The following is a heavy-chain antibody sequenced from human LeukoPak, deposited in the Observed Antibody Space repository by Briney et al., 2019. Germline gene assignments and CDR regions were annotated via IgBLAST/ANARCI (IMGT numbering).Heavy chain of an antibody. D-gene: IGHD6-13*01. J-gene: IGHJ3*02. V-gene: IGHV3-9*01. Sequence: PGGSLRLSCAASGFTFSSYAMHWVRQAPGKGLEWVSGISWNSGSIGYADSVKGRFTISRDNAKNSLYLQMNSLRAEDTALYYCAKDPQQLVLGGAFDIWGQGTMVTVSS. CDR1: GFTFSSYA. CDR3: AKDPQQLVLGGAFDI. CDR2: ISWNSGSI.